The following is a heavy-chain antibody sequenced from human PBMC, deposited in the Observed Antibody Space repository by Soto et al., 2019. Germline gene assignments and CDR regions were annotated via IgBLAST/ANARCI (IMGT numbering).Heavy chain of an antibody. Sequence: PSETLSLTCTVSGGSISDYYWSWIRQPPGKGLEWVGYIYYTGSTTYNPSLKSRLTLSVDTSKNQFSLKLHSVTAADTAVYYCARRYSSGFDYWGQGTLVTVSS. CDR1: GGSISDYY. V-gene: IGHV4-59*08. D-gene: IGHD6-19*01. CDR2: IYYTGST. J-gene: IGHJ4*02. CDR3: ARRYSSGFDY.